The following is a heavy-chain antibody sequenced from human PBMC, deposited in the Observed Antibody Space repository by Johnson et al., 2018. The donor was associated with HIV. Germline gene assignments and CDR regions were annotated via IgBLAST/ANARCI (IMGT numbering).Heavy chain of an antibody. Sequence: VQLVESGGGLVQPGGSLRLSCAASGFTFSSYWMHWVRQAPGKGLVWVSRINSDGSTTSYADSVKGRFTISRDNAKNTLYLQMKSLRAEDTALYYCAREGGIAAAGTDAFDIWGQGTMVTVSS. D-gene: IGHD6-13*01. V-gene: IGHV3-74*01. CDR1: GFTFSSYW. CDR3: AREGGIAAAGTDAFDI. J-gene: IGHJ3*02. CDR2: INSDGSTT.